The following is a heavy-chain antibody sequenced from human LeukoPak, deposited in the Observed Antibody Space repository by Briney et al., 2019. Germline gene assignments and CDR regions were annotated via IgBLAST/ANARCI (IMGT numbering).Heavy chain of an antibody. D-gene: IGHD1-1*01. J-gene: IGHJ5*02. CDR3: ARGTPLDRVSHYNWFDP. V-gene: IGHV1-69*13. CDR1: GGTFSSYA. CDR2: IIPIFGTA. Sequence: SVKVSCKASGGTFSSYAISWVRQAPGQGLEWMGGIIPIFGTANYAQKFQGRVTITADESTSTAYMELSSLRSEDTAVYYCARGTPLDRVSHYNWFDPWGQGTLVTVSS.